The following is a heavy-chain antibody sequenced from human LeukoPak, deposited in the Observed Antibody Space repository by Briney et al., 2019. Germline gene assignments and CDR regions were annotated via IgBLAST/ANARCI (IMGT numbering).Heavy chain of an antibody. J-gene: IGHJ4*02. V-gene: IGHV4-34*01. CDR1: GESFSGHY. CDR2: INHSGST. Sequence: RTSETLSLTCAVYGESFSGHYWSWIRQPPGKGLEWIGEINHSGSTNYNPSLKSRVTISVDTSKNQFSLMLSSVTAADTAVYYCARGPATTGNSCYAHYWGQGTLVTVSS. CDR3: ARGPATTGNSCYAHY. D-gene: IGHD2-2*01.